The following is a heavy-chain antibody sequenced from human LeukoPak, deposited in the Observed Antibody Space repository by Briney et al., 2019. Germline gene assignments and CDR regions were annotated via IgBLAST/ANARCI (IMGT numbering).Heavy chain of an antibody. V-gene: IGHV4-4*07. Sequence: SETLSLTCSVSGGSISGYYWTWIRQPAGKGLESIGRVYTSGSTHYNPSLKTRLTMSVDTSKNQFSLKLSSVTAADTAVYYCARLITGTTTAFDIWGQGTMVTVSS. J-gene: IGHJ3*02. CDR3: ARLITGTTTAFDI. CDR1: GGSISGYY. D-gene: IGHD1-7*01. CDR2: VYTSGST.